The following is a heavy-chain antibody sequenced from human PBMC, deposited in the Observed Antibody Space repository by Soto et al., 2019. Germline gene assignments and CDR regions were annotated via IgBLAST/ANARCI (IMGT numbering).Heavy chain of an antibody. CDR2: IWYDGSNK. V-gene: IGHV3-33*01. J-gene: IGHJ6*02. CDR3: ARDEGLGVNYYYYGMDV. Sequence: GGSLILSCAASGFTFSSYGMHWVRQAPGKGLEWVAVIWYDGSNKYYADSVKGRFTISRDNSKNTLYLQMNSLRAEDTAVYYCARDEGLGVNYYYYGMDVWGQGTTVTVSS. D-gene: IGHD3-10*01. CDR1: GFTFSSYG.